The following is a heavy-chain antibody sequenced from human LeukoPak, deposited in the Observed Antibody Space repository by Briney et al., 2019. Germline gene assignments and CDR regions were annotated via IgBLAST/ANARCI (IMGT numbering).Heavy chain of an antibody. CDR2: IYYSGST. V-gene: IGHV4-31*03. D-gene: IGHD6-19*01. CDR1: GGSISSGGYY. Sequence: SDTLSLTCTVSGGSISSGGYYWSWIRQHPGKGLEWIGYIYYSGSTYYNPSLKSRVTISVDTSKNQFSLKLSSVTAPDTAVYYCAGAVAGGGYYFDYWGQGTLVTVSS. J-gene: IGHJ4*02. CDR3: AGAVAGGGYYFDY.